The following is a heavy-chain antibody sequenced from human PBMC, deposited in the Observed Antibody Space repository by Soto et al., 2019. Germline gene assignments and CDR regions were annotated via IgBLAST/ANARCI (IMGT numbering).Heavy chain of an antibody. J-gene: IGHJ4*02. CDR3: ARDNNDFWSLYPLAFDY. V-gene: IGHV4-4*07. Sequence: SETLSLTCTVSGGSLTKYYWSWIRQPAGKGLEWIGRISTSGNVVSKASLRSRLTMSVDTSKNQFSLRLTSVTAADTAVYYCARDNNDFWSLYPLAFDYWGQGALVTVSS. D-gene: IGHD3-3*01. CDR2: ISTSGNV. CDR1: GGSLTKYY.